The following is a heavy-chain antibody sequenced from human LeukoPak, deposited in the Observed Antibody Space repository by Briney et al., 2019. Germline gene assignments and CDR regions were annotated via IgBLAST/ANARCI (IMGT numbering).Heavy chain of an antibody. CDR1: GFTFSSYW. CDR2: IKQDGSEK. D-gene: IGHD5-12*01. J-gene: IGHJ3*02. V-gene: IGHV3-7*01. CDR3: AKPITITGATDGFDI. Sequence: GGSLRLSCAASGFTFSSYWMSWVRQAPGKGLEWVANIKQDGSEKYYVDSVKGRFTISRDNAKNLLYLQMNNLRAEDTAVYYCAKPITITGATDGFDIWGQGAKVIVSS.